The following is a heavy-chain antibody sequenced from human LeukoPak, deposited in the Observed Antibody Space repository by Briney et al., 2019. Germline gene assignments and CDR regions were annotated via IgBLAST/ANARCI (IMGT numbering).Heavy chain of an antibody. D-gene: IGHD5-12*01. CDR2: INSDGSST. CDR1: GFTFSSYW. Sequence: GGSLRLSCAASGFTFSSYWMHWVRHAPGKGLVWVSRINSDGSSTSYADSVKGRFTISRDNAKNSLYLQMNSLRAEDTAVYYCARDSFYGYDPHYYFDYWGQGTLVTVSS. V-gene: IGHV3-74*01. CDR3: ARDSFYGYDPHYYFDY. J-gene: IGHJ4*02.